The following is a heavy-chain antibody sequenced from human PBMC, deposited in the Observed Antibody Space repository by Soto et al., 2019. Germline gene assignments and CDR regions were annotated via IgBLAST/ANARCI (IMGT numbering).Heavy chain of an antibody. Sequence: QVQLQPWGAGLLKPSETLSLPCAVYGGSFSGYYWSWIRQPPGKGLEWIGEINHSGSTNYNPSLKRGVTLSVDRSKSQFSLELSSVTAADTAGDYCARGWAARGLGWFDPCGQETPVTVST. D-gene: IGHD6-6*01. J-gene: IGHJ5*02. CDR3: ARGWAARGLGWFDP. V-gene: IGHV4-34*01. CDR2: INHSGST. CDR1: GGSFSGYY.